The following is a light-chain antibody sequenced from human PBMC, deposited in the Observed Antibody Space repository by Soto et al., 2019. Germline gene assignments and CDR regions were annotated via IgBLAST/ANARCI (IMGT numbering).Light chain of an antibody. Sequence: EIVMTQSPATLSVSPGESATLSCRASQGIRSSLAWYHQKPGQAPRLLIYEASTRATGVPARFSGSGSGTEFTLTISSLQSEDFAVYYCQQYNNWPRTFGQGTKVDIK. CDR2: EAS. CDR1: QGIRSS. J-gene: IGKJ1*01. V-gene: IGKV3-15*01. CDR3: QQYNNWPRT.